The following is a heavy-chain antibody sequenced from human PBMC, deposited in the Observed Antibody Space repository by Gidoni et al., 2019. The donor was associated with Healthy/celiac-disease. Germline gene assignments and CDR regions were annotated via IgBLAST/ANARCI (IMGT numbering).Heavy chain of an antibody. Sequence: QVQLQQWGAGLLTPSETLSLTCAVYDASFSGYYSRWIRQPPGKGLEWIGEINHSGSTNYNTALKSRVTISVDTSKNQFSLKLSSVTAADTAVYYCARGGGPRLRFLEWLSPGLDYWGQGTLVTVSS. CDR2: INHSGST. CDR1: DASFSGYY. CDR3: ARGGGPRLRFLEWLSPGLDY. V-gene: IGHV4-34*01. D-gene: IGHD3-3*01. J-gene: IGHJ4*02.